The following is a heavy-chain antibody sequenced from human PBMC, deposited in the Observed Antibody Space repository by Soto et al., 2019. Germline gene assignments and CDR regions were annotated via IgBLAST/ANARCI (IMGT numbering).Heavy chain of an antibody. CDR3: ARGPTAEKVDS. CDR2: IHHTGGT. Sequence: SETLSLTCAVYGGSFSGYFWSWIRQPPGKGLEWIGQIHHTGGTNYNPSLKSRVTISLDTSKNQFSLALTSVTAADTAMYYCARGPTAEKVDSWGQGILVTVSS. V-gene: IGHV4-34*01. J-gene: IGHJ4*02. CDR1: GGSFSGYF.